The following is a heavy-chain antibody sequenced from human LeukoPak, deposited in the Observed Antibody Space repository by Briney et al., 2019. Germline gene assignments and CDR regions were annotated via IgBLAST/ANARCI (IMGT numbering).Heavy chain of an antibody. J-gene: IGHJ4*02. D-gene: IGHD6-19*01. Sequence: SETLSLTCTVSGGSISSGSYYWSWIRQPAGKGLEWIGRIYTSGSTNYNPSLKSRVTISVDTSKNQFSLKLSSVTAADTAVYYCARVQRQSFDYWGQGTLVTVSS. CDR1: GGSISSGSYY. V-gene: IGHV4-61*02. CDR3: ARVQRQSFDY. CDR2: IYTSGST.